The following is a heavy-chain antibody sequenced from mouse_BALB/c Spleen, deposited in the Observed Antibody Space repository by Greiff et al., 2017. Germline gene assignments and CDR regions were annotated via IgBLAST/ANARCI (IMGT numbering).Heavy chain of an antibody. V-gene: IGHV1S81*02. CDR3: TRSNYYGSSDGFAY. CDR1: GYTFTSYY. D-gene: IGHD1-1*01. Sequence: VQLQQSGAELVKPGASVKLSCKASGYTFTSYYMYWVKQRPGQGLEWIGEINPSNGGTNFNEKFKSKATLTVDKSSSTAYMQLSSLTSEDSAVYYCTRSNYYGSSDGFAYWGQGTLVTVSA. CDR2: INPSNGGT. J-gene: IGHJ3*01.